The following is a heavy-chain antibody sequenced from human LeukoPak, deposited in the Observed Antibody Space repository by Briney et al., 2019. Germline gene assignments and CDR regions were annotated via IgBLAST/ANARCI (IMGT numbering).Heavy chain of an antibody. V-gene: IGHV3-23*01. D-gene: IGHD7-27*01. CDR1: GFTFRNYA. CDR3: TALWGFAFDI. CDR2: ISGSGGST. J-gene: IGHJ3*02. Sequence: GGSLRLSCVASGFTFRNYAMSWVRQAPGEGLEWVSGISGSGGSTYYAESVKGRFTISRDNSKNTLYLHMSSLKTEDTAVYYCTALWGFAFDIWGQGTLVTVFS.